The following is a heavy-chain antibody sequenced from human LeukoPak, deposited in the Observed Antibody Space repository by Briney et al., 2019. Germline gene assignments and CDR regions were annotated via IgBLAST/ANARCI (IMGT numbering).Heavy chain of an antibody. Sequence: SETLSLTCTVSGSSVSSGTYYCSWIRHPPGKGLEWIGYIYYSGSTNYNPSLKSRVTISVDMSKNQFSLKLSSVTTADTAVYYCAREAVGYCSGTSCTEGWLDPWGQGTLVTVSS. D-gene: IGHD2-2*01. CDR3: AREAVGYCSGTSCTEGWLDP. V-gene: IGHV4-61*01. CDR1: GSSVSSGTYY. J-gene: IGHJ5*02. CDR2: IYYSGST.